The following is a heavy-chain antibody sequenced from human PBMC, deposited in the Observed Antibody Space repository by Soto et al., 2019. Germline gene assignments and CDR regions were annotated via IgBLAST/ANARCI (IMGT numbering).Heavy chain of an antibody. CDR3: ARSVDGGYYYYMDV. J-gene: IGHJ6*03. D-gene: IGHD3-16*01. V-gene: IGHV1-2*04. CDR2: INPNSGGT. CDR1: GYTFTGYY. Sequence: ASVNVSCKASGYTFTGYYMHWVRQAPGQGLEWMGWINPNSGGTNYAQKFQGWVTMTRDTSISTAYMELSRLRSDDTAVYYCARSVDGGYYYYMDVWGKGTTVTVSS.